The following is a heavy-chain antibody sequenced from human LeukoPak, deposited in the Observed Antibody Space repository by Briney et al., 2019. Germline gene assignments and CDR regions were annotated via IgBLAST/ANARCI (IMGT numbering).Heavy chain of an antibody. Sequence: PSETLSLTCTISGGSINSYYWSWLRQPPGKGLEWIGYIYYSGSTNYNPSLKSRVTISVDTSKNQFSLKLSSVTAADTAVYYCARQYNWKFGAFDIWGQGTMVTVSS. CDR3: ARQYNWKFGAFDI. CDR1: GGSINSYY. J-gene: IGHJ3*02. V-gene: IGHV4-59*01. CDR2: IYYSGST. D-gene: IGHD1-1*01.